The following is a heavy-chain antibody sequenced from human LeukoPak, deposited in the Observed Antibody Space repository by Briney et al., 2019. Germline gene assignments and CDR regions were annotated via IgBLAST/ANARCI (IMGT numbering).Heavy chain of an antibody. J-gene: IGHJ4*02. CDR3: AKDRDDYGNDC. Sequence: PGGSLGLSCAASGFTFSNFGMHWIRQAPGKGLEWVAVERSGGGKHYADSVKGRFTISRDNSKNTLWLEMNNLRTDDTAVYYCAKDRDDYGNDCWGQGVLVTVST. CDR1: GFTFSNFG. CDR2: ERSGGGK. D-gene: IGHD4-17*01. V-gene: IGHV3-30*02.